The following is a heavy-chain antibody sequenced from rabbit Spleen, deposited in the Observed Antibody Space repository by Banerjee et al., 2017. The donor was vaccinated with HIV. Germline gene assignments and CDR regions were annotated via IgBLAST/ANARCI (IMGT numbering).Heavy chain of an antibody. J-gene: IGHJ4*01. V-gene: IGHV1S47*01. Sequence: QPSVSLARTRKGVGLGLSVDAGGCGSHAPGKGPEYIACIYNGDGSTYYASWVNGRFTVSNTSSPTVTLQMPSLTRADTATYFCARELAAGNSSSYAFNLWGPGTLVTVS. D-gene: IGHD8-1*01. CDR2: IYNGDGST. CDR1: GLGLSVDA. CDR3: ARELAAGNSSSYAFNL.